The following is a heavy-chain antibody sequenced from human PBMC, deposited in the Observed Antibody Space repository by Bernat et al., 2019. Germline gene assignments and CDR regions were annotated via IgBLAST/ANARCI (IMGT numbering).Heavy chain of an antibody. V-gene: IGHV3-48*01. CDR2: ISSSSSTI. CDR3: AREGTGGADAFDI. CDR1: GFTFSSYS. J-gene: IGHJ3*02. Sequence: EVQLLESGGGLVQPGGSLRLSCAASGFTFSSYSMNWVRQAPGKGLEWVSYISSSSSTIYYADSVKGRFTISRDNAKNSLYLQMNSLRAEDTAVYYCAREGTGGADAFDIWGQGTMVTVSS. D-gene: IGHD3-16*01.